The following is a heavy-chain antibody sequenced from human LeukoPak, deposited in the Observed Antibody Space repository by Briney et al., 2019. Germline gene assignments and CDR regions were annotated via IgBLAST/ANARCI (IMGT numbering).Heavy chain of an antibody. CDR2: ISYDGSNK. J-gene: IGHJ6*02. CDR3: ARDLCSSTSCPHAYWYYGMDV. V-gene: IGHV3-30*04. D-gene: IGHD2-2*01. Sequence: GGSLRLSCAASGFTFSSYAMHWVRQAPGKGLEWVAVISYDGSNKYYADSVKGRFIISRDNSKNTLYLQMNSLRAEDTAVYYCARDLCSSTSCPHAYWYYGMDVWGQGTTVTVSS. CDR1: GFTFSSYA.